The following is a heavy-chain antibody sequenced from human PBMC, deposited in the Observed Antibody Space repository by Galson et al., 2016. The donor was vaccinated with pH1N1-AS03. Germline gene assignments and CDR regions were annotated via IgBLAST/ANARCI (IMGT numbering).Heavy chain of an antibody. J-gene: IGHJ4*02. CDR3: AREDGSTVISKFDY. CDR1: GDSISCHY. CDR2: GYSSGLT. Sequence: ETLSLTCIVSGDSISCHYWSWIRQPAGKGLEWIGRGYSSGLTNYNPSLKGRVTISVDTSKNQFSLRLSSVTAADTAFYYCAREDGSTVISKFDYWGQGTLVTVSS. V-gene: IGHV4-4*07. D-gene: IGHD5-24*01.